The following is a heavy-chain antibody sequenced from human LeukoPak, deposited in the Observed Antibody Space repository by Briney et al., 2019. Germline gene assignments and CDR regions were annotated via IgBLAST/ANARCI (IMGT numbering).Heavy chain of an antibody. CDR1: GFNITSNY. CDR3: ARDSPYTLWAVFEP. D-gene: IGHD3-16*01. J-gene: IGHJ5*02. CDR2: IYSGGFT. Sequence: GGSLRLSCAASGFNITSNYMNWVRQAPGKGLEWVAIIYSGGFTYYRDSVKGRFTIYRDSSNNLVFLQMSNLRPDDTAVYFCARDSPYTLWAVFEPWGQGTLVIVSS. V-gene: IGHV3-66*01.